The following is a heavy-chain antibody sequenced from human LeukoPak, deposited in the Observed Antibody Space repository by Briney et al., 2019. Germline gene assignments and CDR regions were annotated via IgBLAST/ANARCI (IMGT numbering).Heavy chain of an antibody. J-gene: IGHJ4*02. V-gene: IGHV4-4*07. D-gene: IGHD3-9*01. Sequence: SETLSLICTVSGGSISSYYWSWIRQPAGKGLEWIGRIYTSGSTNYNPSLKSRVTMSVDTSKNQFSLKLSSVTAADTAVYYCARDHPYYDILTGYYEFDYWGQGTLVTVSS. CDR1: GGSISSYY. CDR2: IYTSGST. CDR3: ARDHPYYDILTGYYEFDY.